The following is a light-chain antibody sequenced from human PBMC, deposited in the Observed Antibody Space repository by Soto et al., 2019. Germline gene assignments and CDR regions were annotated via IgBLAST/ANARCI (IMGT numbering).Light chain of an antibody. J-gene: IGLJ1*01. V-gene: IGLV2-14*01. Sequence: SALTQPASVSGSPGQSLTISCTGTINDIGTFPFVSWYQQHPGRAPKVIIYEVDKRPSGVSNRFSGSKSGNTATLTISGLQAEDEADYYCNSYTNTAARVFGTGTKLTV. CDR2: EVD. CDR1: INDIGTFPF. CDR3: NSYTNTAARV.